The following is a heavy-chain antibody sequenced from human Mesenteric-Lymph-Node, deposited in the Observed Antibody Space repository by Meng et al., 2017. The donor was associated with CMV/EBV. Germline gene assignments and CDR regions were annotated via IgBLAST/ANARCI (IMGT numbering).Heavy chain of an antibody. J-gene: IGHJ4*02. CDR3: ARSRVQLVLDIPYYFDY. Sequence: FSGYELSWIRQPPGKGVEWIGEKNHSRSTNSNPSLKSRVTISVDTSKNQFSLNLNSVTAADTAVYYCARSRVQLVLDIPYYFDYWGQGSLVTVSS. D-gene: IGHD6-6*01. V-gene: IGHV4-34*01. CDR1: FSGYE. CDR2: KNHSRST.